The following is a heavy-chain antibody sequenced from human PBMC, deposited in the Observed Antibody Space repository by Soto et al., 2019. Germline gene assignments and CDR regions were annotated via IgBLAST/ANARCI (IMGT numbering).Heavy chain of an antibody. CDR2: INPNSGGT. CDR1: GYTFTGYY. Sequence: GASVKVSCKASGYTFTGYYMHWVRQAPGQGLEWMGWINPNSGGTNYAQKFQGRVTITRDTSASTAYMELSSLRSEDTAVYYCAREYYDSSGYYFAFDIWGQGTMVTVSS. CDR3: AREYYDSSGYYFAFDI. V-gene: IGHV1-2*02. J-gene: IGHJ3*02. D-gene: IGHD3-22*01.